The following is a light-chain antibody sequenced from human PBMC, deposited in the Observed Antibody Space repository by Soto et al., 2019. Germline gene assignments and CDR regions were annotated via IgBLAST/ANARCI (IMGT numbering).Light chain of an antibody. CDR1: QGIRSY. Sequence: DIQLTQSPSFLSASVGDRVTITCRASQGIRSYLAWYQQKPGKAPKLLIYAASTLQSGVPSRLSGSGSGTEFTLTISSLQPEDFATYYCQQLNSYLTFGGGTKVEIK. V-gene: IGKV1-9*01. CDR3: QQLNSYLT. CDR2: AAS. J-gene: IGKJ4*01.